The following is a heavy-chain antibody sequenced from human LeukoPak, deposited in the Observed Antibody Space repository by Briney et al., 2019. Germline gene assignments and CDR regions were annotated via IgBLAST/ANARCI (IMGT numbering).Heavy chain of an antibody. CDR2: IYESGST. D-gene: IGHD6-13*01. J-gene: IGHJ4*02. CDR3: ASGIAAAVHFDY. V-gene: IGHV4-31*02. Sequence: WIGYIYESGSTYYNPSLKSRVTMSVDTSKNQFSLKLSSVTAADTAVYYCASGIAAAVHFDYWGQGTLVTVSS.